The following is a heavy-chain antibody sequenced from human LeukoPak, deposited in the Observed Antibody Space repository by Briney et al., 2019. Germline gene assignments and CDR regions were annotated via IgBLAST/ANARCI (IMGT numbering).Heavy chain of an antibody. CDR2: INPNSGGT. J-gene: IGHJ5*02. D-gene: IGHD6-19*01. V-gene: IGHV1-2*02. CDR1: GYTFTGYF. Sequence: ASVKVSCKASGYTFTGYFMHWVRQAPGQGLEWMGWINPNSGGTNYAQKFQGRVTMTRDTSISTAYMELSRLRSDDTAVYYCARGAVAGNNWFDPWGQGTLVTVSS. CDR3: ARGAVAGNNWFDP.